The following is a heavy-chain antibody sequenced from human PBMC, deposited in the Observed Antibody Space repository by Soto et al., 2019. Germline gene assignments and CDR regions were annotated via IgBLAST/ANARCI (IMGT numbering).Heavy chain of an antibody. CDR1: GYTFTRYG. D-gene: IGHD3-9*01. J-gene: IGHJ4*02. CDR3: ARDLTPGLVDH. CDR2: ISAYNGNT. V-gene: IGHV1-18*01. Sequence: GGSVKVSCKASGYTFTRYGISWVRQAPGQGLEWMGWISAYNGNTNYAQKLQGRVTMTTDTSTSTAYMELRSLRSDDTAVYYCARDLTPGLVDHWGQGTLVTVSS.